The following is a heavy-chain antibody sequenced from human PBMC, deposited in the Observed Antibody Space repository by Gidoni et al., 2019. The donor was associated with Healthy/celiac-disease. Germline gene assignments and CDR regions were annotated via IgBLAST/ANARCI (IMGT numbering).Heavy chain of an antibody. J-gene: IGHJ4*02. CDR3: ARLGEDIVVVPAAINDY. Sequence: QLQLQESGPGLVKSSETLSLTCTVPGGSISSSSYYWGWIRQPPGKGLEWIGSIYYSGSTYYNPSLKSRVTISVDTSKNQFSLKLSSVTAADTAVYYCARLGEDIVVVPAAINDYWGQGTLVTVSS. V-gene: IGHV4-39*01. CDR1: GGSISSSSYY. D-gene: IGHD2-2*01. CDR2: IYYSGST.